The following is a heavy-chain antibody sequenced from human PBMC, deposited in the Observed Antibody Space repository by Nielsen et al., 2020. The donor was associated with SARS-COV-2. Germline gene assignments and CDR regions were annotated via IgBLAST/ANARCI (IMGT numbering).Heavy chain of an antibody. CDR1: GFTFSSYS. V-gene: IGHV3-21*01. CDR3: ARDRGDPLKYYYGSGSDYYFDY. D-gene: IGHD3-10*01. CDR2: ISSSSSYI. Sequence: GESLKISCAASGFTFSSYSMNWVRQAPGKGLEWVSSISSSSSYIYYADSVKGRFTISRDNAKNSLYLQMNSLRAEDTAVYYCARDRGDPLKYYYGSGSDYYFDYWGQGTLVTVSS. J-gene: IGHJ4*02.